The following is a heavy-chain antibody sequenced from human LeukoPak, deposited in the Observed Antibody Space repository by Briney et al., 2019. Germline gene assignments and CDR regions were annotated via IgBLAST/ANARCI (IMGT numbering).Heavy chain of an antibody. V-gene: IGHV3-7*03. Sequence: GGSLRRSWAVFGLTFRRCGIMWVRQAPGKWLEWVAKIKEDGSEKYYVDSVKGRFTVSRDNVKNSLFLQMNSLRVEDTAAYYCASLGFCSRATCVDQWGQGTLVTVSS. CDR1: GLTFRRCG. D-gene: IGHD2-2*01. CDR2: IKEDGSEK. J-gene: IGHJ5*02. CDR3: ASLGFCSRATCVDQ.